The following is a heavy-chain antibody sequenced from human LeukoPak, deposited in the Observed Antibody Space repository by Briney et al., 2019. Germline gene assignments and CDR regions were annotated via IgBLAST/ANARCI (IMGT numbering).Heavy chain of an antibody. D-gene: IGHD6-6*01. CDR3: ARGRLAAYRRYYYYYMDV. J-gene: IGHJ6*03. Sequence: ASVKVSCKASGGTFSSYAISWVRQAPGQGLEWMGGIIPIFGTANYAQKFQGRVTITADESTSTAYMELSSLRSEDTAVYYCARGRLAAYRRYYYYYMDVWGKGTTVTVSS. V-gene: IGHV1-69*13. CDR2: IIPIFGTA. CDR1: GGTFSSYA.